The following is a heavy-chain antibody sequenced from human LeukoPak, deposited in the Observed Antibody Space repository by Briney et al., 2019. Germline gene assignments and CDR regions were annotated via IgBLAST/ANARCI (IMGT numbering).Heavy chain of an antibody. J-gene: IGHJ4*02. CDR2: IDPSDSYT. Sequence: GESLKISCEGSGYSFTTYWITWVRQMPGKGPEWMGRIDPSDSYTKYSPSFQGHVTISVDKSISTAYLRWSSLKASDTAMYYCARRSSSGTDFDYWGQGTLVTVSS. CDR3: ARRSSSGTDFDY. CDR1: GYSFTTYW. D-gene: IGHD6-6*01. V-gene: IGHV5-10-1*01.